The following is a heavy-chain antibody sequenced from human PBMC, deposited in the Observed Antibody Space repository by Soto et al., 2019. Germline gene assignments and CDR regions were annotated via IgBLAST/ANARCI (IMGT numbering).Heavy chain of an antibody. J-gene: IGHJ5*02. CDR2: VYYSGNT. V-gene: IGHV4-39*01. Sequence: PSETLSLTCTVSGGSITNTSYYWGWIRQPPGKDLKWIGSVYYSGNTYYKPSLKSRVTMSADTSKNQFYLKLNSVTAADTVVYYCARTWIATALKWFDPWGQGTLVTVSS. D-gene: IGHD6-13*01. CDR3: ARTWIATALKWFDP. CDR1: GGSITNTSYY.